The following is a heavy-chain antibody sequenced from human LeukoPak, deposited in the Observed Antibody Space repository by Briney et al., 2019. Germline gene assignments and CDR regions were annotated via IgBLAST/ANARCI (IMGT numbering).Heavy chain of an antibody. V-gene: IGHV3-49*03. CDR1: GFTFGDYA. CDR3: TLPPIYYYGSGSYYTGFDY. Sequence: GGSLRLSCTASGFTFGDYAMSWFRQAPGKGLEWVGFIRSKAYGGTTEYAASVKGRFTISRDDSKSIAYLQMNSLKTEDTAVYYCTLPPIYYYGSGSYYTGFDYWGQGSLVTVSS. D-gene: IGHD3-10*01. J-gene: IGHJ4*02. CDR2: IRSKAYGGTT.